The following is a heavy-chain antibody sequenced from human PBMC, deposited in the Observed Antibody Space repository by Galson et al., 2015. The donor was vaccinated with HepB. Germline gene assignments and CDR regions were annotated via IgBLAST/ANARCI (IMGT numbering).Heavy chain of an antibody. D-gene: IGHD3-16*01. CDR2: ISSSSSTI. V-gene: IGHV3-48*04. J-gene: IGHJ3*02. CDR1: GFTFRSYS. Sequence: SLRLSCAASGFTFRSYSMNWVRQAPGKGLEWVSYISSSSSTIYYADSVKGRFTISRDNAKNSLYLQMNSLRAENTAVYYCARDYVVNAFEIWGQETMVTVSS. CDR3: ARDYVVNAFEI.